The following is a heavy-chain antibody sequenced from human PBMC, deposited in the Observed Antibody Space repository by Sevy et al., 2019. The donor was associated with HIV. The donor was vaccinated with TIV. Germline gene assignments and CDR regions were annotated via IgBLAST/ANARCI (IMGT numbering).Heavy chain of an antibody. CDR2: ISYDGSNK. CDR3: ARDHITMVRGVSYYFDY. CDR1: GFTFSSYA. D-gene: IGHD3-10*01. Sequence: GESLKISCAASGFTFSSYAMHWVRQAPGKGLEWVAVISYDGSNKYYADSVKGRFTISRDNSKNTLYLQMNSLRAEDTAVYYCARDHITMVRGVSYYFDYWGQGTLVTVSS. V-gene: IGHV3-30-3*01. J-gene: IGHJ4*02.